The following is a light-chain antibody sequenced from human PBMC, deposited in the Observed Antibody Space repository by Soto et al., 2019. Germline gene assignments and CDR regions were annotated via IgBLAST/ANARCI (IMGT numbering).Light chain of an antibody. Sequence: IVMTQPPATLSVSPGERATLSCRAGQSVSSNLAWYQQKPGQAPRLLIYGASTRATGIPARFSGSGSGTEFTLTISSLQSEDFAVYYWQQYNNWWTFGQGTKVEI. CDR1: QSVSSN. CDR2: GAS. V-gene: IGKV3-15*01. CDR3: QQYNNWWT. J-gene: IGKJ1*01.